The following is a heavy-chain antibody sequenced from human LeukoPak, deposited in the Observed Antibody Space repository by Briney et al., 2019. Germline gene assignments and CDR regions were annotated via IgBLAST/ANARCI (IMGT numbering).Heavy chain of an antibody. CDR1: GVSISSSDDY. J-gene: IGHJ4*02. CDR3: AKYEPGGPALNY. D-gene: IGHD2-8*02. Sequence: KSSETLSLTCTVSGVSISSSDDYWAWIRQPPGKGLEWLGSIYHNINTHYNPSLKSRVTVSLDTSMNQFSLHLSSVTAADTAVYYCAKYEPGGPALNYWGQGTLVTVSS. V-gene: IGHV4-39*07. CDR2: IYHNINT.